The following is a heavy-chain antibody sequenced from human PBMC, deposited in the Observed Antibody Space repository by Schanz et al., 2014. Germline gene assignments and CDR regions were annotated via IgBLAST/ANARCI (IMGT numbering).Heavy chain of an antibody. V-gene: IGHV3-21*01. Sequence: VQLLQFGGGVVQPGRSLRLSCAASGFTFSSYAMHWVRQAPGKGLEWVSSISSSSSYIYYADSVKGRFTISRDRFQNTLYLRMSSLRAEDTAVYYCARPRFDYGEVDYWGQGTLVTVSS. CDR1: GFTFSSYA. CDR2: ISSSSSYI. D-gene: IGHD4-17*01. J-gene: IGHJ4*02. CDR3: ARPRFDYGEVDY.